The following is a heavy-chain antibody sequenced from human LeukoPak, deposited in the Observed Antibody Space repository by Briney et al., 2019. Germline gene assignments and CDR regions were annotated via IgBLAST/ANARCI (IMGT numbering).Heavy chain of an antibody. CDR2: INPSGGST. CDR1: GYTFTSYY. V-gene: IGHV1-46*01. J-gene: IGHJ4*02. Sequence: GASVKVSCKASGYTFTSYYMHWVRQAPGQGLEWMGIINPSGGSTSYAQKFQGRVTMTRDMSTSTVYMELSSLRSEDTAVYYCARDPTVARGWLQLPHFDYWGQGTLVTVSS. D-gene: IGHD5-24*01. CDR3: ARDPTVARGWLQLPHFDY.